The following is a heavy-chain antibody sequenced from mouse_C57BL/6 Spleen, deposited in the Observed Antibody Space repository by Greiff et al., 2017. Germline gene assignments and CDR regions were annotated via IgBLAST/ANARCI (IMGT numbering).Heavy chain of an antibody. CDR1: GYTFTSYW. V-gene: IGHV1-69*01. Sequence: QVQLQQPGAELVMPGASVKLSCKASGYTFTSYWMHWVKQRPGQGLEWIGEIDPSDSYTNYNQKFKGKSTLTVDKSSSTAYMQLSSLTSEDSAVYDCARWGLGRGYYFDYWGQGTTLTVSS. CDR3: ARWGLGRGYYFDY. D-gene: IGHD4-1*01. J-gene: IGHJ2*01. CDR2: IDPSDSYT.